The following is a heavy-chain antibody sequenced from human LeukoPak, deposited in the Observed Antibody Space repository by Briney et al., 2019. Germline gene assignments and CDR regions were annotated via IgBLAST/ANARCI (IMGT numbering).Heavy chain of an antibody. V-gene: IGHV4-34*01. Sequence: KTSETLSLTCAVYGGSFSNYYWSWIRQPPGKGLEWIGEINDSGRTNYNPSPMSRVTVSVDTSKKQFSLRLTSVTATDTAVYYCARRWNYGRNYYIDVWGKGATVSVSS. CDR2: INDSGRT. CDR1: GGSFSNYY. CDR3: ARRWNYGRNYYIDV. J-gene: IGHJ6*03. D-gene: IGHD1-7*01.